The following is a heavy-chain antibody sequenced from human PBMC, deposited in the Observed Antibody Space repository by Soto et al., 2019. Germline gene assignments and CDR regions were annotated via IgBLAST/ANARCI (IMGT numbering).Heavy chain of an antibody. Sequence: ASVKVSCKASGYTFTSYGISWVRQAPGQGLEWMGWISAYNGNTNYAQKLQGRVTMTTDTSTSTAYMELRSLRSDDTAVYYCARGVAGSNHDYYYYYMDVWGKGTTVTVSS. CDR2: ISAYNGNT. CDR1: GYTFTSYG. J-gene: IGHJ6*03. CDR3: ARGVAGSNHDYYYYYMDV. V-gene: IGHV1-18*01. D-gene: IGHD3-10*01.